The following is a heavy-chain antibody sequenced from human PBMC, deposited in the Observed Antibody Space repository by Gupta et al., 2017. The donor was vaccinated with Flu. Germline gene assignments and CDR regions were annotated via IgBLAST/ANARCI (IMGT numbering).Heavy chain of an antibody. CDR1: GFTLSSHS. D-gene: IGHD2-2*01. CDR3: ARVTSKGIVPLDY. V-gene: IGHV3-21*01. J-gene: IGHJ4*02. CDR2: IGSANPYI. Sequence: GGSLRLSCAASGFTLSSHSMNWVRQAPGKGLEWVSSIGSANPYINYADSVKGQFTISRDNAKSSLYLQMNSLRAEDTAVYYCARVTSKGIVPLDYWGQGTLVTVSS.